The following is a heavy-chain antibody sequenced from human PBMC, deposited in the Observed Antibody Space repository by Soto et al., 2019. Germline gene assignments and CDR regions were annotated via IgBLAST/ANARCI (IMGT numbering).Heavy chain of an antibody. CDR3: ARDPNYDFWSGYRNKEGTYGMDV. CDR1: GFAFSGFE. CDR2: ISSGASNM. D-gene: IGHD3-3*01. V-gene: IGHV3-48*03. J-gene: IGHJ6*02. Sequence: GGALRLSCAASGFAFSGFEMNWVRQAPWKWLEGVSYISSGASNMYYADSVKGRFTISRDNAQSSLYLQMNSLKVEDTAVYYCARDPNYDFWSGYRNKEGTYGMDVWGQGTTVTVSS.